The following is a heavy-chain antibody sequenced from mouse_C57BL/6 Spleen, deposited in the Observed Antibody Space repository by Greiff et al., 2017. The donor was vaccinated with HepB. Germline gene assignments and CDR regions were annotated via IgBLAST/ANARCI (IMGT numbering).Heavy chain of an antibody. D-gene: IGHD1-1*01. CDR1: GFSFNTYA. CDR3: VRQGTRYGSDY. V-gene: IGHV10-1*01. Sequence: EVQLVESGGGLVQPKGSLKLSCAASGFSFNTYAMNWVRQAPGKGLEWVARIRSKSNNYATYYADSVKDRFTISRDDSESMLYLQMNNLKTEDTAMYYCVRQGTRYGSDYWGQGTTLTVSS. J-gene: IGHJ2*01. CDR2: IRSKSNNYAT.